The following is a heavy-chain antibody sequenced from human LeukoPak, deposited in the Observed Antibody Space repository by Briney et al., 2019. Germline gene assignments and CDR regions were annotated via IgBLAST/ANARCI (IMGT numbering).Heavy chain of an antibody. J-gene: IGHJ4*02. CDR3: AKDRRDGDSSGYYFDY. D-gene: IGHD3-22*01. CDR2: ISGSGGST. CDR1: GFTFNHYA. V-gene: IGHV3-23*01. Sequence: GGSLRLSCAASGFTFNHYAMQWVRQAPGKGLEWVSAISGSGGSTYYADSVKGRFTISRDNSKNTLYLQMNSLRAEDTAVYYCAKDRRDGDSSGYYFDYWGQGTLVTVSS.